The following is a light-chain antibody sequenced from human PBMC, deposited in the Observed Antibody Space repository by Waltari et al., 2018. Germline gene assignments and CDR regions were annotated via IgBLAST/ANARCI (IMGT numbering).Light chain of an antibody. CDR3: CSFGGTHTYV. J-gene: IGLJ1*01. CDR1: SSDAGGYTY. V-gene: IGLV2-11*01. Sequence: QSALTQPRSVSGSPGQSVTISCPGTSSDAGGYTYLPWYQQHPGKTPKLIIYHVTERPSGVPDRFSGSKSGNTASLTISGLQVEDEADYYCCSFGGTHTYVFGTGTTVTVL. CDR2: HVT.